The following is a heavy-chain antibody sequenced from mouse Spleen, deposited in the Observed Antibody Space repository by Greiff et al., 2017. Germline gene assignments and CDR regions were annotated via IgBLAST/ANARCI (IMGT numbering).Heavy chain of an antibody. J-gene: IGHJ2*01. V-gene: IGHV8-8*01. CDR2: IWWDDYK. CDR3: ARSYDYVGFDS. D-gene: IGHD2-4*01. CDR1: GLSLSTCGMG. Sequence: QVTLKGCGPGILQPSQTLSLTCSFSGLSLSTCGMGVGWIRQPSGKGLEWLAHIWWDDYKYYNPALKSRLTISKDTSKNQVFIKIANVDTADTATYYCARSYDYVGFDSWGHGTTLTVSS.